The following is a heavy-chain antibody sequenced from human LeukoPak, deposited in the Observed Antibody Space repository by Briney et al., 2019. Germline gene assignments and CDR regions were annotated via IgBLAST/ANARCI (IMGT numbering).Heavy chain of an antibody. V-gene: IGHV4-59*08. CDR1: GGSISSYY. Sequence: SETLSLTCTVSGGSISSYYWSWIRQPPGKGLEWIGSVYHSGSTYYNPSLKSRVTISLDTSKNQFSLKLSSVTAADTAVYYCARWGSSSAADYWGQGTLVTVSS. CDR3: ARWGSSSAADY. J-gene: IGHJ4*02. D-gene: IGHD6-6*01. CDR2: VYHSGST.